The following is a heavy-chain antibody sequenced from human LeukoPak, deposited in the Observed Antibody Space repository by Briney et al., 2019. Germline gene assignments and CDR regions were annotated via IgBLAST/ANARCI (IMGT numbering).Heavy chain of an antibody. J-gene: IGHJ3*02. D-gene: IGHD2-2*01. CDR2: IRYDGSNK. Sequence: GGSLRLSCAASGFRFSNYNMNWVRQAPGKGLEWVAFIRYDGSNKYYADSVKGRFTISRDNSKNTLYLQMNSLRAEDTAVYYCAKGKDIVVVPAAKGAFDIWGQGTMVTVSS. CDR3: AKGKDIVVVPAAKGAFDI. V-gene: IGHV3-30*02. CDR1: GFRFSNYN.